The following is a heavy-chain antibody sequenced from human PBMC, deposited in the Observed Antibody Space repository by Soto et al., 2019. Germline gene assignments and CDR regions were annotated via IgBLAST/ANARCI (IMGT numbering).Heavy chain of an antibody. CDR3: ARDAAADWAAQGSFGMDV. J-gene: IGHJ6*02. CDR2: IYHSGST. V-gene: IGHV4-4*02. D-gene: IGHD6-13*01. CDR1: GGSISGSNW. Sequence: SETLSLTCAVSGGSISGSNWWSWVRQPPGKGLEWIGEIYHSGSTNYNPSLKSRATISVDKSKNQFSLKLSSVTAADTAVYYWARDAAADWAAQGSFGMDVWGRGTTVTVSS.